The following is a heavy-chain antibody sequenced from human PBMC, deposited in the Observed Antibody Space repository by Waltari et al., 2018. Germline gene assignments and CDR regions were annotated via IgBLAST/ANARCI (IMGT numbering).Heavy chain of an antibody. D-gene: IGHD6-6*01. Sequence: QVQLVESGGGVVQPGRSLRLSCAASGFTFSSYAMHWVRQAPGKGLEWVAVISYDGSNKYYADSVKGRFTISRDNSKNTLYLQMNSLRAEDTAVYYCARDWREAARPGYYFDYWGQGTLVTVSS. CDR1: GFTFSSYA. J-gene: IGHJ4*02. CDR3: ARDWREAARPGYYFDY. V-gene: IGHV3-30*01. CDR2: ISYDGSNK.